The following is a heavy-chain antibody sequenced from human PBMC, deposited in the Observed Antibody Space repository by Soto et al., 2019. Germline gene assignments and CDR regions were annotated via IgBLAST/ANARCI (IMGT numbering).Heavy chain of an antibody. J-gene: IGHJ6*03. V-gene: IGHV4-59*01. CDR1: GVSISSYY. CDR3: ARIRYQLLSTYYYYYMDV. CDR2: IYYSGST. Sequence: PSETLSLTCTFSGVSISSYYWSWIRQPPGKGLEWIGYIYYSGSTNYNPSLKSRVTISVDTSKNQFSLKLSSVTAADTAVYYCARIRYQLLSTYYYYYMDVWGKGTTVTVSS. D-gene: IGHD2-2*01.